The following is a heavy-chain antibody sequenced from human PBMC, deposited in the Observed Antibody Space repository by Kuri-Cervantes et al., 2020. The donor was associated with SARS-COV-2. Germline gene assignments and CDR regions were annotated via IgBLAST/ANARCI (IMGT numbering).Heavy chain of an antibody. CDR2: ISPYNGNT. Sequence: ASVKVSCKTSGYSFTTYGLSWVRQAPRRGLEWIGWISPYNGNTNYAQILQGRITMTTDTSTNTAYMELRSLRSFDTAVYYCARSHTLYGGNSSPWDYWGQGTLVTVSS. J-gene: IGHJ4*02. CDR1: GYSFTTYG. V-gene: IGHV1-18*01. D-gene: IGHD4-23*01. CDR3: ARSHTLYGGNSSPWDY.